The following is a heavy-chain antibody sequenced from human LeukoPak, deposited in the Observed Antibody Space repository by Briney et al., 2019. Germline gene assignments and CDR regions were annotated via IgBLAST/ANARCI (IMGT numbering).Heavy chain of an antibody. CDR1: GFTFSSYW. CDR3: LTAPGY. J-gene: IGHJ4*02. Sequence: GGSLRLSCAASGFTFSSYWMHWVRQAPGKGLVWVAQINGDGSDTNYADSLRGRFTISRDSAKNTLYLHINSLRAEDTAVYYCLTAPGYWGQGTLVTVSS. CDR2: INGDGSDT. D-gene: IGHD3-9*01. V-gene: IGHV3-74*01.